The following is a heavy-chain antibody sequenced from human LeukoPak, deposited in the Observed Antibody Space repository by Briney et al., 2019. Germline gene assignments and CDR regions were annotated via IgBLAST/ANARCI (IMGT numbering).Heavy chain of an antibody. J-gene: IGHJ4*02. V-gene: IGHV1-18*01. D-gene: IGHD2-2*01. CDR1: GYTFTSYG. CDR3: ARGCSSTSCYWSDY. CDR2: ISAYNGNT. Sequence: GDSVKVSCKASGYTFTSYGISWVRQAPGQGLEWMGWISAYNGNTNYAQKLQGRVTMTTDTSTSTAYMELRSLRSHDTAVYYCARGCSSTSCYWSDYWGQGTLVTVSS.